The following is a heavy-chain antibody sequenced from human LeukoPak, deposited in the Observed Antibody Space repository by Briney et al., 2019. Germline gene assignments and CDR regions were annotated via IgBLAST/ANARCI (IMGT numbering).Heavy chain of an antibody. J-gene: IGHJ4*02. V-gene: IGHV4-39*07. Sequence: PSETLSLTCTVSGGSINTPNYYWGWIRQTPGKGLEWIGNIFYSGGTYYSPSLTSRVTISLDTSRNQSSLKLSSVTAADTAVYYCARDGYSAHDGLWGQGTLVTVSS. CDR1: GGSINTPNYY. CDR3: ARDGYSAHDGL. D-gene: IGHD5-12*01. CDR2: IFYSGGT.